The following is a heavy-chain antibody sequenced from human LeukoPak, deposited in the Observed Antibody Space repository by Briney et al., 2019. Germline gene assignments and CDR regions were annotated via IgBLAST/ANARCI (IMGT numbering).Heavy chain of an antibody. CDR2: IRSSGDTI. J-gene: IGHJ5*02. V-gene: IGHV3-11*01. CDR1: GFTFSDFS. D-gene: IGHD2-2*01. CDR3: ARAGVPAAIFHWFDP. Sequence: PGGSLRLSCVASGFTFSDFSLNWIRQSPGKGLESVAYIRSSGDTIYYADSVKGRFTVSRDNAKNSLYLQMNSLRAEDTAVYYCARAGVPAAIFHWFDPWGQGTLVTVSS.